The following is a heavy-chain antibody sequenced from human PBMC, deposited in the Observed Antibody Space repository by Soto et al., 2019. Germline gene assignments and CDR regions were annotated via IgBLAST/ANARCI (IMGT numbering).Heavy chain of an antibody. D-gene: IGHD3-22*01. Sequence: EVQLVESGGGLVQPGRSLRLSGVASGFTFDDYAMHWVRQVPGKGLEWVSGISWNGATMGYGDSVKGRFTISRDNTKNSLYLQMNSLRPEDTAFYYCAKDNGGYYDSSGNFEYWGQGTLVTVSS. CDR3: AKDNGGYYDSSGNFEY. CDR2: ISWNGATM. V-gene: IGHV3-9*01. CDR1: GFTFDDYA. J-gene: IGHJ4*02.